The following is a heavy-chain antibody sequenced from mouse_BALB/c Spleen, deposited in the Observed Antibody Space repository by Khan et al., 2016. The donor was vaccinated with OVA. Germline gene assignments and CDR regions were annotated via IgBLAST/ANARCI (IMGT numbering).Heavy chain of an antibody. D-gene: IGHD1-1*01. CDR3: VNHGSSSAWFTY. V-gene: IGHV1-7*01. Sequence: VQLQQSGAELAKPGASVKMSCKASGYTFTSYWIHWVKQRPGQGLEWIGYINPTTDYTEYNQIFKDKATLTADKSSSTAYMQLSSLTSVDSAVYYCVNHGSSSAWFTYWGQGTLVTVSA. CDR2: INPTTDYT. J-gene: IGHJ3*01. CDR1: GYTFTSYW.